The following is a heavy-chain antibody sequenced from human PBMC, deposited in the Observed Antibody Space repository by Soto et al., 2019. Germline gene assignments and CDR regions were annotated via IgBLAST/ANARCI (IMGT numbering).Heavy chain of an antibody. D-gene: IGHD3-22*01. J-gene: IGHJ4*02. CDR1: GYTLTEVS. CDR3: ATTAYYHDSSVYYFAY. V-gene: IGHV1-24*01. Sequence: QVQLVQSGAEVKKPGASVKVSCQISGYTLTEVSMHWVRQAPGEGLEWMGGFDPKVGETFYSQRFQGRVTMTDDISTETAYLQLSSLRSEDTAVYFCATTAYYHDSSVYYFAYWGQGTPVTVSS. CDR2: FDPKVGET.